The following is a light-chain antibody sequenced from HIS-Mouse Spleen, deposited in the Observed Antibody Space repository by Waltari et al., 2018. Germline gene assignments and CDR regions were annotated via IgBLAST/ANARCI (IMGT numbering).Light chain of an antibody. Sequence: QSALTQPPSVSGSPGQSVTISCTGTSSDVGSYNRVSWYQQPPGTAPKLMIYEVSNRTSGVPDRFSGSKSGNTASLTISGLQAEDEADYYCSSYTSSSTLGVFGGGTKLTVL. CDR1: SSDVGSYNR. CDR2: EVS. V-gene: IGLV2-18*02. J-gene: IGLJ3*02. CDR3: SSYTSSSTLGV.